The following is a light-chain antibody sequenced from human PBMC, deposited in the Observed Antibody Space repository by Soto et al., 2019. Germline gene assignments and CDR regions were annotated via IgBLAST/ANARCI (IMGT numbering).Light chain of an antibody. CDR3: CSYAGSYTHV. V-gene: IGLV2-11*01. CDR1: SSDVGGYNF. J-gene: IGLJ1*01. CDR2: DVT. Sequence: QSALTQSRSVSGSPGQSVTISCTGTSSDVGGYNFVSWYQQYPGKAPKLIIYDVTKRPSGVPDRFSGSESGNTASLTISGLQTDDEADYYCCSYAGSYTHVFGTGTKVTVL.